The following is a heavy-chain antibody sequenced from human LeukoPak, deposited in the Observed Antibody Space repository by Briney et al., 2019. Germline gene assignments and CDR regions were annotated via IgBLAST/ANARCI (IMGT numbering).Heavy chain of an antibody. Sequence: SETLSLTCTVSGGSISSYYWSWIRQPPGKGLEWIGYIYDTGSPNYNPSLKSRVTTSLDTSKNQFSLKLTSVTAADTAVYYCARDRPMITFGGVIVISLFDYWGQGTLVTVSS. CDR2: IYDTGSP. CDR3: ARDRPMITFGGVIVISLFDY. CDR1: GGSISSYY. J-gene: IGHJ4*02. D-gene: IGHD3-16*02. V-gene: IGHV4-59*01.